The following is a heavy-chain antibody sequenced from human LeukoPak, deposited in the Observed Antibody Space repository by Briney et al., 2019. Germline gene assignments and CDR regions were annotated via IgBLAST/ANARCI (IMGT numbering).Heavy chain of an antibody. CDR3: ARDTPVGGAFDI. D-gene: IGHD2-15*01. J-gene: IGHJ3*02. V-gene: IGHV4-59*01. CDR2: IYYSGST. CDR1: GGSISSYY. Sequence: SETLSLTCTVSGGSISSYYWSWIRQPPGKGLEWIGYIYYSGSTNYNPSLKSRVTISVDTSRNQFSLKLSSVTAADTAVYYCARDTPVGGAFDIWGQGTMVTVSS.